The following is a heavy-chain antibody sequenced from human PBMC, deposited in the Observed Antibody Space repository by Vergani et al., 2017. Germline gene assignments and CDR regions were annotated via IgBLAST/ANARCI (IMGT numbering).Heavy chain of an antibody. J-gene: IGHJ5*02. CDR3: ARDHGDTYYDFWSGYYDANWFDP. CDR2: ISSSGSTI. Sequence: QVQLVESGGGLVKPGGSLRLSCAASGFTFSDYYMSWIRQAPGKGLEWVSYISSSGSTIYYADSVKGRFTISRDNDKNSLYLQMNSLRAEDTAVYYCARDHGDTYYDFWSGYYDANWFDPWGQGTLVTVSS. CDR1: GFTFSDYY. V-gene: IGHV3-11*04. D-gene: IGHD3-3*01.